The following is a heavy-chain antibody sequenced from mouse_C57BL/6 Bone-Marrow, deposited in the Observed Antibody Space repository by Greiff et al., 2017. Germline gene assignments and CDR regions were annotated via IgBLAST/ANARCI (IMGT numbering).Heavy chain of an antibody. CDR2: INPNNGGT. CDR3: ARGGLLSPGSNY. V-gene: IGHV1-22*01. Sequence: VQLQQSGPELVKPGASVKMSCKASGYTFTDYNMHWVKQSHGKSLEWIGYINPNNGGTSYNQKFKGKATLTVNKSSSTAYMELRSLTPEDSAVYYCARGGLLSPGSNYWGQGTSVTVSS. J-gene: IGHJ4*01. CDR1: GYTFTDYN.